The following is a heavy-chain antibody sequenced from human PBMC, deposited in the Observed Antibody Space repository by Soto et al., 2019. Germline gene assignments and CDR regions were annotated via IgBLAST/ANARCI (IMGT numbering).Heavy chain of an antibody. Sequence: GGSLRLSCAASGFSVRSNSMNWVRQAPGKGLEWVALIYNGGRTYYADSVKGRFTISKDTSKNTLYLQVNSLRAEDMAVYYCATDRGGSLDFWGQGTLVTVSS. J-gene: IGHJ4*02. CDR2: IYNGGRT. CDR1: GFSVRSNS. V-gene: IGHV3-66*01. D-gene: IGHD3-16*01. CDR3: ATDRGGSLDF.